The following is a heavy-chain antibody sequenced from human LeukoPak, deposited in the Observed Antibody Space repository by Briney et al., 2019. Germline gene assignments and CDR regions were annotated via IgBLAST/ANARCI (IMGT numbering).Heavy chain of an antibody. CDR1: GFTFSSYA. Sequence: GGSLRLSCAASGFTFSSYAMSWVRQAPGKGLEWVSAISGSGGSTYYADSVKGRFTISRDNCKNTLYLQMNSLRAEDTAVYYCAKDSKGSSGWYLWFDPWGQGTLVTVSS. D-gene: IGHD6-19*01. CDR2: ISGSGGST. J-gene: IGHJ5*02. CDR3: AKDSKGSSGWYLWFDP. V-gene: IGHV3-23*01.